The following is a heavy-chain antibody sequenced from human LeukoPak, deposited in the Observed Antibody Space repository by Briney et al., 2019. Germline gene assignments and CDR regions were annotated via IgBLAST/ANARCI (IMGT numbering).Heavy chain of an antibody. CDR1: GFTFSIYD. D-gene: IGHD3-10*01. CDR3: ARGTDYYGSGSALDAFDI. CDR2: IGTAGDT. Sequence: SGGSLRLSCAASGFTFSIYDMHWDRQATGKGLEWVSAIGTAGDTYYPGSVKGRFTISRENAKNSLYLQRNSLRAGDTAVYYCARGTDYYGSGSALDAFDIWGQGTMVTVSS. V-gene: IGHV3-13*04. J-gene: IGHJ3*02.